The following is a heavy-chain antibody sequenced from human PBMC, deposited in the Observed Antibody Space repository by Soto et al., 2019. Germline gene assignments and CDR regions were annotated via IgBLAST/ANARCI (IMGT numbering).Heavy chain of an antibody. D-gene: IGHD4-17*01. J-gene: IGHJ4*02. V-gene: IGHV4-39*01. CDR1: GGSISSSSYY. CDR3: ARHDYGGFGL. CDR2: IYYSGST. Sequence: QLQLQESGPGLVKPSETLSLTCTVSGGSISSSSYYWGWIRQPPGKGLEWIGSIYYSGSTYYNPSLTRRVSISVATSKNQFSLKLSSVTAADTAVYYCARHDYGGFGLWGQGTLVTVSS.